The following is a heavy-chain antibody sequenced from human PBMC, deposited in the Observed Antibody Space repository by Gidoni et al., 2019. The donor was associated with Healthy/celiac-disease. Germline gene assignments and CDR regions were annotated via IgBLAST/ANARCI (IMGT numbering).Heavy chain of an antibody. Sequence: QVQLQQWGAGLLKPSETLSLTCAVYGGSFSGYYWSWIRQPPGKGLEWIGEINHSGSTNYNPSLKSRVTISVDTSKNQFSLKLSSVTAADTAVYYCARGHKRRWFDYWGQGTLVTVSS. CDR2: INHSGST. V-gene: IGHV4-34*01. CDR1: GGSFSGYY. J-gene: IGHJ4*02. D-gene: IGHD2-15*01. CDR3: ARGHKRRWFDY.